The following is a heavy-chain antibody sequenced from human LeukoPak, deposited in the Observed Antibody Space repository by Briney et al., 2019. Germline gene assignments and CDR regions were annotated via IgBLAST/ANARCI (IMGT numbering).Heavy chain of an antibody. Sequence: GGSLRLSCAGSGSTVSSNHMSWVRQAPGKGLEWVSIIYSGGSTYYADSVKGRFTISRDNSENTLYLQLNSLRGEDTAVYYCARVGSYKFDYWGQGTLVTVSS. D-gene: IGHD5-24*01. J-gene: IGHJ4*02. CDR3: ARVGSYKFDY. V-gene: IGHV3-53*01. CDR1: GSTVSSNH. CDR2: IYSGGST.